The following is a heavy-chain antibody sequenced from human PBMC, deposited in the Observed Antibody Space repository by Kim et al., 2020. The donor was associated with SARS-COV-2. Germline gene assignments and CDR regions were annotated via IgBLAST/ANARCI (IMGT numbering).Heavy chain of an antibody. Sequence: GGSLRLSCAASGFTFSRYDMHWVRQAPGKGLEWVAVSWYDGRQEYYADPVKGRFTISRDNVKNTLDLHLHSLRIEDTATYYCVRSIPKYNSMGDHCSYCALDVWGQGTTVTVSS. CDR2: SWYDGRQE. J-gene: IGHJ6*02. CDR3: VRSIPKYNSMGDHCSYCALDV. D-gene: IGHD1-20*01. CDR1: GFTFSRYD. V-gene: IGHV3-30*19.